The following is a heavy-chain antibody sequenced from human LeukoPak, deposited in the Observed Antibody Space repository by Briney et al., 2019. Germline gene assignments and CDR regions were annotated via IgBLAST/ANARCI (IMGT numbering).Heavy chain of an antibody. Sequence: ASVKVSCTASGGTFSSYAISWVRQAPGQGLEWMGRIIPILGIANYAQKFQGRVTITADKSTSTAYMELSSLRSDDTAVYYCARDRSGSYFRSREADYWGQGTLVTVSS. D-gene: IGHD1-26*01. CDR1: GGTFSSYA. V-gene: IGHV1-69*04. CDR2: IIPILGIA. J-gene: IGHJ4*02. CDR3: ARDRSGSYFRSREADY.